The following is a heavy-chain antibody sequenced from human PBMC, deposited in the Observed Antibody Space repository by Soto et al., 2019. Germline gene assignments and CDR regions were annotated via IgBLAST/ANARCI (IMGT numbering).Heavy chain of an antibody. CDR2: INPNSGGT. CDR3: ARDMANRGSSSWYYYGMDV. J-gene: IGHJ6*02. D-gene: IGHD6-13*01. Sequence: ASVKVSCKASGYTFTGYYMHWVRQAPGQGLEWVGWINPNSGGTNYAQKFQGRVTMTRDTSISTAYMELSRLRSDDTAVYYCARDMANRGSSSWYYYGMDVWGQGTTVTVSS. V-gene: IGHV1-2*02. CDR1: GYTFTGYY.